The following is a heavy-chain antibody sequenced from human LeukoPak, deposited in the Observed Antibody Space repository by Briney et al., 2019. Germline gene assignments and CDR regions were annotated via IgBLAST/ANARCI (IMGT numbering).Heavy chain of an antibody. CDR3: AKDRGDCSSTSCYFGFDP. CDR1: GFTFSSYG. J-gene: IGHJ5*02. Sequence: PGRSLRLSCAASGFTFSSYGMHWVRQAPGKGLEWVAVISYDGSNKYYADSVKGLFTISRDNSKNTLYLQMNSLRAEDTAVYYCAKDRGDCSSTSCYFGFDPWGQGTLVTVSS. D-gene: IGHD2-2*01. V-gene: IGHV3-30*18. CDR2: ISYDGSNK.